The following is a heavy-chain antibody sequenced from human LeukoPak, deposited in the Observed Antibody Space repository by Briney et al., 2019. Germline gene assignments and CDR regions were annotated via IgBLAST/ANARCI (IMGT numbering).Heavy chain of an antibody. D-gene: IGHD2-15*01. CDR1: GFIVSSNY. J-gene: IGHJ4*02. CDR2: ISSGGNT. Sequence: GGSLRLSCAASGFIVSSNYMSWVRQAPGKGLEWVSVISSGGNTYYADSVKGRFTISRDNSKNTLYLQMNGLRAEDTAVYYCVRDSRSPGDYWGQGTLVTVSS. V-gene: IGHV3-53*01. CDR3: VRDSRSPGDY.